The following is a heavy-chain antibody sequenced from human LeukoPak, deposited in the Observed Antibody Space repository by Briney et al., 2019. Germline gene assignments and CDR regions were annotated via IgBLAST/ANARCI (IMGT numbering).Heavy chain of an antibody. CDR3: TRDKGVGRDGHNRYFDY. Sequence: GGSLRLSCAASGFTFSSHSMNWVRRAPGKGPEWVSSISSTGKYINYADSVKGRFTISRDNAKNSLLLQMNSLRAEDTAVYYCTRDKGVGRDGHNRYFDYWGQGTLVTVSS. CDR1: GFTFSSHS. D-gene: IGHD5-24*01. CDR2: ISSTGKYI. J-gene: IGHJ4*02. V-gene: IGHV3-21*01.